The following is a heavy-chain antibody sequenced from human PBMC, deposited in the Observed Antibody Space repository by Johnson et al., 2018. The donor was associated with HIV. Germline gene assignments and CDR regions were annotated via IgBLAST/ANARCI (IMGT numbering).Heavy chain of an antibody. Sequence: QVQLVESGGGVVQPGRSLRLSCAASGFTFSSSTMHWVRQAPGKGLEWVALISHDGSNTYYADSVKGRFAISRDNSKNKQYLQMSSLRLEDTAVYYCARLDAFDIWGRGTMVTVSS. J-gene: IGHJ3*02. CDR3: ARLDAFDI. V-gene: IGHV3-30*09. CDR2: ISHDGSNT. CDR1: GFTFSSST.